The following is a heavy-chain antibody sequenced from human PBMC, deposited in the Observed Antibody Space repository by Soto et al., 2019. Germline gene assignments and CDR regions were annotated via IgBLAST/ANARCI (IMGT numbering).Heavy chain of an antibody. CDR3: AREAAAGSDAFDI. V-gene: IGHV3-48*03. D-gene: IGHD6-13*01. Sequence: GGSLRLSCAGSGFTFSSYAMSWVRQAPGKGLEWVSAISGSGSTIYYADSVKGRFTISRDNAKNSLYLQMNSLRAEDTAVYYCAREAAAGSDAFDIWGQGTMVTVSS. CDR2: ISGSGSTI. CDR1: GFTFSSYA. J-gene: IGHJ3*02.